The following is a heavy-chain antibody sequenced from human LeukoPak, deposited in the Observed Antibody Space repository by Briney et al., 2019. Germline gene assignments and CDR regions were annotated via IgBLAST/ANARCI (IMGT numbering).Heavy chain of an antibody. V-gene: IGHV3-23*01. CDR2: ISGSGGST. D-gene: IGHD1-26*01. CDR1: GFTCSSYA. J-gene: IGHJ4*02. Sequence: GGSLRLSCAASGFTCSSYAMSWVRQAPGKGLEWVSAISGSGGSTYYADSVKGRFTISRDNSKNTLYLQMNSLRAEDTAVYYCAKDPGKVGVGYWGQGTLVTVSS. CDR3: AKDPGKVGVGY.